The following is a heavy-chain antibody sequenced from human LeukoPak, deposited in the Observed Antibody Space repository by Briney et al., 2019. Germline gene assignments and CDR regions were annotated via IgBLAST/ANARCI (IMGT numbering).Heavy chain of an antibody. CDR2: MNPNSGNT. D-gene: IGHD6-19*01. CDR1: GGTFSSYA. Sequence: ASVKVSCKASGGTFSSYAINWVRQATGQGLEWMGWMNPNSGNTGYAQKFQGRVTITRNTSISTAYMELSSLRSEDTAVYYCARGQWLSFLIDYWGQGTLVTVSS. V-gene: IGHV1-8*03. J-gene: IGHJ4*02. CDR3: ARGQWLSFLIDY.